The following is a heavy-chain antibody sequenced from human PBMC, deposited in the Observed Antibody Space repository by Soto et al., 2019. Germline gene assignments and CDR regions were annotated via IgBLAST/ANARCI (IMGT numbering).Heavy chain of an antibody. CDR3: ARGRYCLTGRCFPNWFDS. CDR1: GDSISTVDYF. J-gene: IGHJ5*01. CDR2: IYKSATT. Sequence: SETLSLTCSVSGDSISTVDYFWAWIRQPPGQALEYIGYIYKSATTYYNPSFEGRVAISLDTSKSHFSLNVTSVTAADTAVYFCARGRYCLTGRCFPNWFDSWGQGTLVTVSS. D-gene: IGHD2-15*01. V-gene: IGHV4-30-4*01.